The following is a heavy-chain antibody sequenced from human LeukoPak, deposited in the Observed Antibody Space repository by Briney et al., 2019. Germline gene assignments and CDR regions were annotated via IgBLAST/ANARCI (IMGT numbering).Heavy chain of an antibody. D-gene: IGHD3-3*01. Sequence: ASVKVTCKASGYTFTSYDINWVRQATGQGLEWMGWMNPNSGNTGYAQKFQGRVTMTRNTSISTAYMELSSLRSEDTAVYYCARDRIYDFWSGSPGYYFDYWGQGTLVTVSS. J-gene: IGHJ4*02. V-gene: IGHV1-8*01. CDR2: MNPNSGNT. CDR1: GYTFTSYD. CDR3: ARDRIYDFWSGSPGYYFDY.